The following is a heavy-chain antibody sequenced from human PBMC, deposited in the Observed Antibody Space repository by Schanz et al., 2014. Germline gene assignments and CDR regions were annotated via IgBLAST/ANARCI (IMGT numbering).Heavy chain of an antibody. V-gene: IGHV3-66*03. J-gene: IGHJ4*02. CDR1: GFTVSSNY. Sequence: EVQLVESGGGLIQPGGSLRLSCVASGFTVSSNYMSWVRQAPGKGLEWVSVIYSDGRTYYGDSVKGRFTISRDNSKDTLYLQMNSLRTEDSAVYYCAGDWASGRYYSDYWGQGTLVTVSS. CDR2: IYSDGRT. CDR3: AGDWASGRYYSDY. D-gene: IGHD1-26*01.